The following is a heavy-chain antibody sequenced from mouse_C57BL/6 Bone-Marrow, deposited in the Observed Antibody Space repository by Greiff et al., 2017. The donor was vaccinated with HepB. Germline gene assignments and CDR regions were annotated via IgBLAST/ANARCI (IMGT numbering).Heavy chain of an antibody. CDR2: IYPGSGNT. Sequence: VMLVESGAELVRPGASVKLSCKASGYTFTDYYINWVKQRPGQGLEWIARIYPGSGNTYYNEKFKGKATLTAEKSSSTAYMQLSSLTSEDSAVYCCARRGNLGYWGQGTTLTVSS. CDR3: ARRGNLGY. V-gene: IGHV1-76*01. J-gene: IGHJ2*01. CDR1: GYTFTDYY.